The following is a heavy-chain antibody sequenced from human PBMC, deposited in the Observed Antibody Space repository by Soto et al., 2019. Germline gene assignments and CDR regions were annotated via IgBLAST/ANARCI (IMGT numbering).Heavy chain of an antibody. CDR2: ISGSGGST. CDR3: AKEDRERDYFDY. D-gene: IGHD1-26*01. J-gene: IGHJ4*02. V-gene: IGHV3-23*01. Sequence: EVQLLESGGGLVQPGGSLRLSCAASKFTFSSYAMSWVRQAPGKGLEWVSAISGSGGSTLYADSVKGRFTISRDNSKNTLYLQMNSLRAEATAVYYCAKEDRERDYFDYGGQGTLVTVSS. CDR1: KFTFSSYA.